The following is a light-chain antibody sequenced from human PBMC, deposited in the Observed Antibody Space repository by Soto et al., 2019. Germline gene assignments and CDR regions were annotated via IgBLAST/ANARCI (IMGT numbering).Light chain of an antibody. J-gene: IGLJ2*01. CDR1: SGYSNYK. CDR3: GADHGSGSNFVV. Sequence: QSVLTQPHSASASLGASVTLTCTLSSGYSNYKVDWYQQRPGKGPRFVMRVGTGGIVGSKGDGIPDRFSVLGSGLNRYLTIKNIQEEDESDCHCGADHGSGSNFVVFGGGTKLTVL. V-gene: IGLV9-49*01. CDR2: VGTGGIVG.